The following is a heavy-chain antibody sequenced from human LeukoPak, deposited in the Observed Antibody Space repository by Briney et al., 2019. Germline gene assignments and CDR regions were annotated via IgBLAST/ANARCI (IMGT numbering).Heavy chain of an antibody. J-gene: IGHJ3*02. D-gene: IGHD3-10*01. CDR3: ASYYGSGSYYFGRHDAFDI. Sequence: SETLSLTCTVSGGSISSGDYYWSWIRQPPGKGLEWIGYIYYSGSTNYNPSLKSRVTISVDTSKNQFSLKLSSVTAADTAVYYCASYYGSGSYYFGRHDAFDIWGQGTMVTVSS. CDR2: IYYSGST. V-gene: IGHV4-61*08. CDR1: GGSISSGDYY.